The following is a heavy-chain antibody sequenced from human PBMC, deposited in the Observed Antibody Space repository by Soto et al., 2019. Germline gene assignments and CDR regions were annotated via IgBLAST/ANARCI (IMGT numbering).Heavy chain of an antibody. CDR1: GFTFSSYS. D-gene: IGHD4-17*01. CDR2: ISSSSSYI. CDR3: ALSGRYHGDYAEGYYYYGMDV. J-gene: IGHJ6*02. Sequence: LRLSCAASGFTFSSYSMNWVRQAPGKGLEWVSSISSSSSYIYYADSVKGRFTISRDNAKNSLYLQMNSLRAEDTAVYYCALSGRYHGDYAEGYYYYGMDVWGQGTTVTVSS. V-gene: IGHV3-21*01.